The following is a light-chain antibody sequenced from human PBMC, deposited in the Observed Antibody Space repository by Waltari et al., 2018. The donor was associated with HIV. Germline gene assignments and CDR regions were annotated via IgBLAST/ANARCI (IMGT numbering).Light chain of an antibody. CDR1: SSNIGADYH. CDR2: GYN. V-gene: IGLV1-40*01. J-gene: IGLJ3*02. Sequence: QSVLTQPPSVSGAPGQRVTIPCTGRSSNIGADYHVTWYQQLPGTAPKLLIYGYNNRPSGVPDRFSGSKSGTSASLVITGLQAEDEADYYCHSYDSSLDGWVFGGGTKLTVL. CDR3: HSYDSSLDGWV.